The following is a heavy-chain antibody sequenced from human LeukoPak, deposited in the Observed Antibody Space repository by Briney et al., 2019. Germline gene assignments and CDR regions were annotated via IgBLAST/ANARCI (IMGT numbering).Heavy chain of an antibody. Sequence: ASVKVSCKASGYTFTGYSIYWVRQAPGQGLEWMGGINPNSGDTNFAQKFQGRVTMTRDTTINTAYMELSGLRSDDTAIYYCARGYVWIEMGLGYWGQGTLVTVSS. D-gene: IGHD3/OR15-3a*01. V-gene: IGHV1-2*02. CDR2: INPNSGDT. CDR3: ARGYVWIEMGLGY. J-gene: IGHJ4*02. CDR1: GYTFTGYS.